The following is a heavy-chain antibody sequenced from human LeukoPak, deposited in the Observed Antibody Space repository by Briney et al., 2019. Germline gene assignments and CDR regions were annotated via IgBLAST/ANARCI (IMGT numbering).Heavy chain of an antibody. V-gene: IGHV3-7*01. Sequence: QSGGSLRLSCTGSGFIFSNFWMGWARQGPGKGLQWVASINRDGSEKHPVDSVKGRFTISRDNAKNSVYLQMNGLTVEDTAVYHCVRDVDIWGQGTLVTVSS. CDR3: VRDVDI. J-gene: IGHJ4*02. D-gene: IGHD5-24*01. CDR1: GFIFSNFW. CDR2: INRDGSEK.